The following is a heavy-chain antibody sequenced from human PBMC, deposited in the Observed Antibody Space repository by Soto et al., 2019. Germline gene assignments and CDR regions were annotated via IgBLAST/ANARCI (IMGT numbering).Heavy chain of an antibody. CDR3: ARGQVAAAGHSNFDY. V-gene: IGHV4-30-2*01. CDR2: IYDSGNT. J-gene: IGHJ4*02. Sequence: SETLSLTCAVSGGSISGTTYSWSWIRQPPGKGLEWIGYIYDSGNTYYNPSLKSQFSISVDRSKNQFSLKLSSVTAADTAVYYCARGQVAAAGHSNFDYWGQGALVTVSS. CDR1: GGSISGTTYS. D-gene: IGHD6-13*01.